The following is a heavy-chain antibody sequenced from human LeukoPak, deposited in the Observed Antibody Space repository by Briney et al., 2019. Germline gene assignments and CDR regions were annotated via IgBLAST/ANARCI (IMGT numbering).Heavy chain of an antibody. J-gene: IGHJ4*02. CDR1: GFTFSSYA. D-gene: IGHD2-15*01. Sequence: PGGSLRLSCAASGFTFSSYALSWVRQAPGKGLEWVSVISGSGGSTYYADSVKGRFTISRDNFKNTMYLQMDSLRAEDTAIYYCGKIRLDSATGYWGQGTLVTVSS. CDR2: ISGSGGST. V-gene: IGHV3-23*01. CDR3: GKIRLDSATGY.